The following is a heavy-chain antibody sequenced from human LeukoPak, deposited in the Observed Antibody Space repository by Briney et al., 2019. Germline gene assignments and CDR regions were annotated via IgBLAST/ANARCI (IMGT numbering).Heavy chain of an antibody. CDR3: ASLGSGWYFDY. D-gene: IGHD6-19*01. CDR2: ISAYNGNT. CDR1: GYTFTSYD. V-gene: IGHV1-18*01. Sequence: GASVKVSCKASGYTFTSYDINWVRQAPGQGLEWMGWISAYNGNTNYAQKLQGRVTMTTDTSTSTAYMELRSLRSDDTAVYYCASLGSGWYFDYWGQGTLVTVSS. J-gene: IGHJ4*02.